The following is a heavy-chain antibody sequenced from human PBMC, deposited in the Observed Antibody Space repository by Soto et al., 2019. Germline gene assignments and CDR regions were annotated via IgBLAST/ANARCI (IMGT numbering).Heavy chain of an antibody. V-gene: IGHV1-8*01. CDR2: MNPNSGNT. CDR1: GYTFTSYD. CDR3: ARGLEGYCTNGVCYGGYDYHYYYYMDV. D-gene: IGHD2-8*01. J-gene: IGHJ6*03. Sequence: ASVKVSCKASGYTFTSYDINWVRQATGQGLEWMGWMNPNSGNTGYAQKFQGRVTMTRNTSISTAYMKLSSLRSEDTAVYYCARGLEGYCTNGVCYGGYDYHYYYYMDVWGKGTTVTVSS.